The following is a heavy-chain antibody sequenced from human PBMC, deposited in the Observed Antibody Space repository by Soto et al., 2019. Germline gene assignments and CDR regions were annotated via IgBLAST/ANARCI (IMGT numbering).Heavy chain of an antibody. D-gene: IGHD3-22*01. Sequence: VQLVQSGAEVKKPGSSVKVSCKASGGTFSSYAISCVRQAPGQGLEWMGGIIPIFGTANYAQKFQGRVTITADESTSTAYMELSSLRSEDTAVYYCARSYYYDSSGYYLHYYYYGMDVWGQGTTVTVSS. V-gene: IGHV1-69*01. J-gene: IGHJ6*02. CDR2: IIPIFGTA. CDR3: ARSYYYDSSGYYLHYYYYGMDV. CDR1: GGTFSSYA.